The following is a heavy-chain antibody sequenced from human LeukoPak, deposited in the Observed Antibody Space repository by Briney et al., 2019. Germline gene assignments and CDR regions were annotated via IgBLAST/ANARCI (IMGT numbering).Heavy chain of an antibody. D-gene: IGHD5-12*01. J-gene: IGHJ5*02. V-gene: IGHV1-46*01. CDR3: ARESIWLRNWGFDP. CDR1: GYIFTGYY. CDR2: INPSGGST. Sequence: GASVKVSCKASGYIFTGYYMHWVRQAPGQGLEWMGIINPSGGSTSYAQKFQGRVTMTTDTSTSTAYMELRSLRSDDTAVYYCARESIWLRNWGFDPWGQGTLVTVSS.